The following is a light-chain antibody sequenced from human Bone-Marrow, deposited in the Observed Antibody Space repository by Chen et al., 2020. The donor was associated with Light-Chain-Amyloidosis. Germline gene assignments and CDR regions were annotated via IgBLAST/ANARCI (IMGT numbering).Light chain of an antibody. CDR3: SSYTITDPLV. V-gene: IGLV2-14*01. Sequence: QSALTQPAPVSGSPGQSITISCTGTSSDVGGDSHASWYQQHPDKAPKLMIYEVTNRPSWVPDRFSGSKADNTASLTISVLQAEDEADYFCSSYTITDPLVFGSGTRVTVL. CDR2: EVT. CDR1: SSDVGGDSH. J-gene: IGLJ1*01.